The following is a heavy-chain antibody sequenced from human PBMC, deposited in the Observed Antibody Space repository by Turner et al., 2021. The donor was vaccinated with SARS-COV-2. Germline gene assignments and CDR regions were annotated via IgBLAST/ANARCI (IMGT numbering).Heavy chain of an antibody. D-gene: IGHD2-2*01. CDR2: MNPDSGNT. CDR3: ARGGYCSSTSCSPYWYFDL. J-gene: IGHJ2*01. CDR1: GYTFTSYD. Sequence: QVQLVQSGAEVKKPGASVKVSCKASGYTFTSYDINWVRQATGPGLEWMGWMNPDSGNTAYAQKFQGRVTITRNTSIRTAYMELSSLRSEDTAVYYCARGGYCSSTSCSPYWYFDLWGRGTLVTVSS. V-gene: IGHV1-8*03.